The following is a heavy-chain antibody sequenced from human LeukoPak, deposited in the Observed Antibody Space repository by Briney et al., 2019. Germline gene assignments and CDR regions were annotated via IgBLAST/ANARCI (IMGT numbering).Heavy chain of an antibody. Sequence: PGRSLRLSCAASGFIFSTHGTHWVRQAPGKGLVWVSLISYDGSTKYYADSVEGRFTISRDNSKSTLYLQLNSLRVEDTAVYYCAKDRHFYGAGTYYNLDYWGQGTLVTVSS. CDR2: ISYDGSTK. CDR3: AKDRHFYGAGTYYNLDY. CDR1: GFIFSTHG. V-gene: IGHV3-30*18. J-gene: IGHJ4*02. D-gene: IGHD3-10*01.